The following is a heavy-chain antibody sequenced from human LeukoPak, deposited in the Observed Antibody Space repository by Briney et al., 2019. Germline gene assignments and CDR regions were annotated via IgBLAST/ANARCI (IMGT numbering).Heavy chain of an antibody. CDR3: ARYYYDSSGYYRMDY. CDR1: GGTFSSYA. J-gene: IGHJ4*02. V-gene: IGHV1-46*01. Sequence: ASVKVSCKASGGTFSSYAISWVRQAPGQGLEWMGIINPSGGSTSYAQKFQGRVTMTRDTSTSTVYMELSSLRSEDTAVYYCARYYYDSSGYYRMDYWGQGTLVTVSS. D-gene: IGHD3-22*01. CDR2: INPSGGST.